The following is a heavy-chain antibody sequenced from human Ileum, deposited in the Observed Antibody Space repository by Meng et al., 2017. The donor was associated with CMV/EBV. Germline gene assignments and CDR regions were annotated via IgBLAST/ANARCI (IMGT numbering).Heavy chain of an antibody. CDR3: ARAIVTTSHFDS. CDR1: AGSVNTDAYY. J-gene: IGHJ4*02. CDR2: IYFTGST. Sequence: SETLSLTCTVSAGSVNTDAYYWSWIRQPPGMPLEWIGHIYFTGSTSFNPSLTSRLTMSIDTSKNQFSLKLNSVTAADTAVYSCARAIVTTSHFDSWAQGTRVTVSS. D-gene: IGHD1-1*01. V-gene: IGHV4-61*08.